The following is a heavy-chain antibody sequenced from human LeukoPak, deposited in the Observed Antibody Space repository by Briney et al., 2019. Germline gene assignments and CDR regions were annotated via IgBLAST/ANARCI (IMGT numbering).Heavy chain of an antibody. D-gene: IGHD2-15*01. CDR3: ARVTGSCYCVDY. J-gene: IGHJ4*02. Sequence: ASVKVSCKASGYTFTGYYMHWVRQAPGQGLEWMGWINPNSGGTNYAQKFQGRVTMTRDTSISTAYMELSRLRSDDTAVYYCARVTGSCYCVDYWGQGTLVTVSS. CDR1: GYTFTGYY. V-gene: IGHV1-2*02. CDR2: INPNSGGT.